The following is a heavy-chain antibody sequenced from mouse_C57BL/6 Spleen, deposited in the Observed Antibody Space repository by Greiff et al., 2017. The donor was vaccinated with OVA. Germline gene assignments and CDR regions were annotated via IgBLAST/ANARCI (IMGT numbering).Heavy chain of an antibody. CDR3: ARPDYYYGSSYYAMDY. J-gene: IGHJ4*01. CDR2: IWSGGST. CDR1: GFSLTSYG. V-gene: IGHV2-2*01. Sequence: QVQLQQSGPGLVQPSQSLSITCTVSGFSLTSYGVHWVRQSPGKGLEWLGVIWSGGSTDYNAAFISSLGISKDNSKSKVVFKMNSLQADDAAIYYCARPDYYYGSSYYAMDYWGQGTSVTVSA. D-gene: IGHD1-1*01.